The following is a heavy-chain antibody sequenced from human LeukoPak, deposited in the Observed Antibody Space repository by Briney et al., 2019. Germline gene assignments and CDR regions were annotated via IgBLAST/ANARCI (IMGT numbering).Heavy chain of an antibody. Sequence: SETLSLTCAVYGGSFSGYYWSWIRQPPGKGLEWIGEINHSGSTNYNPSLKSRVTISVDTSKNQFSLKLSSVTAADTAVYYCARVGYYYGSGSPVGWFDPWGQGTLVTVSS. D-gene: IGHD3-10*01. V-gene: IGHV4-34*01. CDR1: GGSFSGYY. CDR2: INHSGST. CDR3: ARVGYYYGSGSPVGWFDP. J-gene: IGHJ5*02.